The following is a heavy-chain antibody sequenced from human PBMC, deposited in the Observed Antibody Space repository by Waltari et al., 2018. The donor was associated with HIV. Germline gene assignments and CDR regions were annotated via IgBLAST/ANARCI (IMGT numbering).Heavy chain of an antibody. V-gene: IGHV3-9*01. J-gene: IGHJ5*02. Sequence: EGQLVESGGGLVQPGRSMRCFCAASGCTFDDFAMPWVRQPPGKGLEWVSGISWNSGSIDYADSVKGRFTISRDNTKNSLYLQMNSVRAEDTALYYCAKDRGPFIAVAGTWGQGTLVTVSS. CDR2: ISWNSGSI. D-gene: IGHD6-19*01. CDR3: AKDRGPFIAVAGT. CDR1: GCTFDDFA.